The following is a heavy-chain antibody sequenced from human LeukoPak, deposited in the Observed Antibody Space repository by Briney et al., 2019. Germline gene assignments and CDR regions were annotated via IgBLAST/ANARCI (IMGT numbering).Heavy chain of an antibody. Sequence: SVKVSCKASGGTFSSYAISWVRQAPGQGLEWMGRIIPILGIANYAQKFQGRVTITADKSTSTAYMELSSLRSEDTAVYYCAKDQYSSSWGYYFDYWGQGTLVTVSS. D-gene: IGHD6-6*01. J-gene: IGHJ4*02. CDR1: GGTFSSYA. V-gene: IGHV1-69*04. CDR3: AKDQYSSSWGYYFDY. CDR2: IIPILGIA.